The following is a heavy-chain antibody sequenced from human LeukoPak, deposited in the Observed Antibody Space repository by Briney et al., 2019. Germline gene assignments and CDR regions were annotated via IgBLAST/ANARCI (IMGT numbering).Heavy chain of an antibody. V-gene: IGHV3-53*01. J-gene: IGHJ4*02. CDR3: ARRGSGWYYFDY. CDR2: IYSDNT. Sequence: TGGSLRLSCTVSGFTVSSNSMSWVRQAPGKGLEWVSFIYSDNTHYSDSVKGRFTISRDNSKNTLYLQMNSLRAEDTAVYYCARRGSGWYYFDYWGQGTLVTVSS. CDR1: GFTVSSNS. D-gene: IGHD6-19*01.